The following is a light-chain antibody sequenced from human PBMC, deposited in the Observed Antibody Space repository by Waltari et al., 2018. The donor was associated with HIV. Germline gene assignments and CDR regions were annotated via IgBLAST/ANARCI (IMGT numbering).Light chain of an antibody. CDR1: SSDVGRYNL. J-gene: IGLJ2*01. CDR2: EVT. V-gene: IGLV2-23*02. CDR3: CSYAGSRGVV. Sequence: QSALTQPASVSGSPGPSITISCTGTSSDVGRYNLVSWYQHHPHKAPQVVIYEVTKRPSGVSNRFSGSKSGNTASLTISGLQAEDESDYYCCSYAGSRGVVFGGGTKLTVL.